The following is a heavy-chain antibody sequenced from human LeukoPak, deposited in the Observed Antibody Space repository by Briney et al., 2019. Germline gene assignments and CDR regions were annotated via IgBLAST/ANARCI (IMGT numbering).Heavy chain of an antibody. J-gene: IGHJ5*02. D-gene: IGHD3-10*01. CDR1: GGSFSGYN. CDR3: ARGPRGLLWFGELLRGFWFDP. V-gene: IGHV4-34*01. CDR2: INHSGST. Sequence: SETLSLTCAVYGGSFSGYNWTWIRQPPGKGLEWIGEINHSGSTNYNPSLKSRVTISVDTSKNQFFLKLTSVTAADTAVYYCARGPRGLLWFGELLRGFWFDPWGQGTLVTVSS.